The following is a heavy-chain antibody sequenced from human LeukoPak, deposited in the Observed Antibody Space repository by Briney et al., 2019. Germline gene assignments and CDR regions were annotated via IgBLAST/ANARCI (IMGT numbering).Heavy chain of an antibody. J-gene: IGHJ6*02. Sequence: SETLSLTCAVYGGSFSGYYWSWIRQPPGKGLEWIGEINHSGSTNYNPSLKSRVTISVDTSKNQFSLKLSSVTAADTAVYYCAREETGCRYYYGMDVWGQGTTVTVSS. V-gene: IGHV4-34*01. CDR2: INHSGST. D-gene: IGHD3-9*01. CDR1: GGSFSGYY. CDR3: AREETGCRYYYGMDV.